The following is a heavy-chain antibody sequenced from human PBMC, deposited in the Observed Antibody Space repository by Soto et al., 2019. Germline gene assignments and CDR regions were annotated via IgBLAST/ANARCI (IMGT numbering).Heavy chain of an antibody. CDR2: IKPISDIT. J-gene: IGHJ5*02. CDR3: ARDPSTINKLIGVWFGP. CDR1: GDTFGRFT. Sequence: SVKVSCKASGDTFGRFTINWVRQAPGQGLEWMGGIKPISDITNYAQRFQGRVTFTADASTSTVYLELSSLRSEDTAMYYCARDPSTINKLIGVWFGPWGQGTLVTVSS. V-gene: IGHV1-69*13. D-gene: IGHD4-4*01.